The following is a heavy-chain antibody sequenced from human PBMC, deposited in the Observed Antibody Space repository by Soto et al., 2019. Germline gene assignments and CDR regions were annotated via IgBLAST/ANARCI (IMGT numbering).Heavy chain of an antibody. J-gene: IGHJ6*02. CDR1: GDFISNHY. CDR3: ARLAHLGDAGGYYYHSMDV. CDR2: IDYSGNT. Sequence: SETLSLTCTVSGDFISNHYWNWIRQPPGGGLEWIAYIDYSGNTNYNPSLKSRVTISLDTSKNQLPLKLNSVTAADTAVYYCARLAHLGDAGGYYYHSMDVWGQGTTVTVSS. D-gene: IGHD3-16*01. V-gene: IGHV4-59*11.